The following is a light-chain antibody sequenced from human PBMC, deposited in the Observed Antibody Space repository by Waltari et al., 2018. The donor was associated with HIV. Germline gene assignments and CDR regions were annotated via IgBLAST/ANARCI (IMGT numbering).Light chain of an antibody. CDR1: SSDVGNYDY. V-gene: IGLV2-14*01. CDR3: TSYTTNITYV. Sequence: QSALTQPASVSGSPGQSITISCSGTSSDVGNYDYVSWYQQYPGKAPKLMIYEVSNRPSGISNRFSGSKSGNTASLTISGLQAEDEADYYCTSYTTNITYVFGSGTKVTVL. CDR2: EVS. J-gene: IGLJ1*01.